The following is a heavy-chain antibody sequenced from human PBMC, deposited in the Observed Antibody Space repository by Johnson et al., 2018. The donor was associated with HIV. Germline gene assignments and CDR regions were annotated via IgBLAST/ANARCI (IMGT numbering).Heavy chain of an antibody. CDR2: ISYDGSNK. Sequence: QMLLVESGGGVVQPGRSLRLSCAASGFTFSSYGMHWVRQAPGKGLEWVAVISYDGSNKYYADSVKGRFTISRDNSKNTLYLQMGSLRAEDMAVYYCAREGVGVNAFDIWGQGTMVTVSS. D-gene: IGHD1-26*01. J-gene: IGHJ3*02. V-gene: IGHV3-30*03. CDR1: GFTFSSYG. CDR3: AREGVGVNAFDI.